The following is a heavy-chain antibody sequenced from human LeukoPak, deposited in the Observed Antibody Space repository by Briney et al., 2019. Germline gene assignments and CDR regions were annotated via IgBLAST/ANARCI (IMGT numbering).Heavy chain of an antibody. CDR2: ISYSGNT. D-gene: IGHD3-22*01. Sequence: SETLSLTCTVSAGSISSSDYYWGWIRQSPGKGLEWIGRISYSGNTYYNPSLKSRVTISVDTPKNHFSLRLSSVTAADTAVYYCARLTHSYYSDTSGYYPYYYMDVWGKGTRVTVSS. J-gene: IGHJ6*03. CDR1: AGSISSSDYY. V-gene: IGHV4-39*02. CDR3: ARLTHSYYSDTSGYYPYYYMDV.